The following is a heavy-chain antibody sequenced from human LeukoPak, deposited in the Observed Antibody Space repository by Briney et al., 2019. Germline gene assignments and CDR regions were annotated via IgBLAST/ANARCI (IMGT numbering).Heavy chain of an antibody. J-gene: IGHJ4*02. CDR2: IYYSGST. V-gene: IGHV4-39*07. D-gene: IGHD3-3*01. CDR3: ARGLALWSGYSIDY. CDR1: GGSISSSSYY. Sequence: SETLSLTCTVSGGSISSSSYYWGWIRQPPGKELEWIGSIYYSGSTYYNPSLKSRVTISVDTSKNQFSLKLSSVTAADTAVYYCARGLALWSGYSIDYWGQGTLVTVSS.